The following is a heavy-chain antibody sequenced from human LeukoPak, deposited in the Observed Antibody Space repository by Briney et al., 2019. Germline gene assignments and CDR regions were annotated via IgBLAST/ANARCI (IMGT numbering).Heavy chain of an antibody. D-gene: IGHD3-10*01. Sequence: GASVKVSYKASGYTFTGYYMHWVRQAPGQGLEWMGWINPNSGGTNYAQKFQGRVTMTRDTSISTAYMELSRLRSDDTAVYYCARELTMVRGDTVDYWGQGTLVTVSS. CDR1: GYTFTGYY. CDR3: ARELTMVRGDTVDY. J-gene: IGHJ4*02. CDR2: INPNSGGT. V-gene: IGHV1-2*02.